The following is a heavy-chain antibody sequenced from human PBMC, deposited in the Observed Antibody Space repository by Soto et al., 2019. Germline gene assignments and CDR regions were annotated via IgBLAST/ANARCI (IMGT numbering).Heavy chain of an antibody. J-gene: IGHJ5*02. Sequence: PGGSLRLSCAASGFTFTTYAMAWVRQAPGKGLEWVSYISGSGGRTNYADSVKGRFTVPRDNSKDTLYLQMSSLRPADTAVYYCTKDLKSGSAATLFDPWGQGTLVTVSS. D-gene: IGHD2-15*01. CDR1: GFTFTTYA. V-gene: IGHV3-23*01. CDR3: TKDLKSGSAATLFDP. CDR2: ISGSGGRT.